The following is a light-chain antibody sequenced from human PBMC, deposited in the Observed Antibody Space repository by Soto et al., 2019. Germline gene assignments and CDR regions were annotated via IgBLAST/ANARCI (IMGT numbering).Light chain of an antibody. CDR1: QSVSSSY. CDR3: QQYGSSPPIN. J-gene: IGKJ5*01. Sequence: EIVLTQSPVTLSLSPGERATLSCSASQSVSSSYLAWYQQKPGQAPRLLIYGASSRAADIPDRFSGSGSGTDFTLTISRLEPEDFAVYYCQQYGSSPPINFGQGTRLEIK. CDR2: GAS. V-gene: IGKV3-20*01.